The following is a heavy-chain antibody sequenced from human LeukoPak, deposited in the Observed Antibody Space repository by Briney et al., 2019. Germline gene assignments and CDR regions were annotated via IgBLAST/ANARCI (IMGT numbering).Heavy chain of an antibody. V-gene: IGHV1-69*01. CDR3: GRRYCSSTSCLGYAFDI. D-gene: IGHD2-2*01. CDR1: GGTFSSYA. Sequence: SVKVSCKASGGTFSSYAISWVRQAPGQGLEWMGGIIPIFGTANYAQKFQGRVTITADESTSTAYMELSSLRSEDTAVYYCGRRYCSSTSCLGYAFDIWGQGTMVTVSS. J-gene: IGHJ3*02. CDR2: IIPIFGTA.